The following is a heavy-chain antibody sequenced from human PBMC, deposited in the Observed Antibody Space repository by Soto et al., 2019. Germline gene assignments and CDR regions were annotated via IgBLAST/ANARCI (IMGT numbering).Heavy chain of an antibody. D-gene: IGHD2-15*01. J-gene: IGHJ6*04. CDR3: ARDDGLCDGGCCYGLPLDV. Sequence: GGSLRLSCAASGFTFSSYSMNWVRQAPGKGLERVSFISSSSSYIYYADSVKGRFTISRDNAKNSLHLQMDSLRAEDTAVYYCARDDGLCDGGCCYGLPLDVWGKGTTVTVSS. V-gene: IGHV3-21*01. CDR1: GFTFSSYS. CDR2: ISSSSSYI.